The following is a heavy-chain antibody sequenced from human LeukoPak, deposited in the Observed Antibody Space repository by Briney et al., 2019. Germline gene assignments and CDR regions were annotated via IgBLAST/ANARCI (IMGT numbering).Heavy chain of an antibody. Sequence: GGSLRLSCAASGFTFTTNWMTWVRQAPGKGLEWVANIKQDGSEKYYVDSVKGRFTISRDNAKNSLYLQMNSLRAEDTAVYYCAKDPRDHSYGWSWRYFDYWGQGTLVTVSS. CDR3: AKDPRDHSYGWSWRYFDY. D-gene: IGHD5-18*01. CDR2: IKQDGSEK. J-gene: IGHJ4*02. CDR1: GFTFTTNW. V-gene: IGHV3-7*01.